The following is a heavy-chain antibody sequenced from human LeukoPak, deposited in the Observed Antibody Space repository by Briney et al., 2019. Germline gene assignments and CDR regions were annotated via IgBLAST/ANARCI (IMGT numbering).Heavy chain of an antibody. CDR1: GGSISGTSYY. V-gene: IGHV4-39*01. CDR2: INYGGST. CDR3: ARQGYFDWLLRGHYFDY. J-gene: IGHJ4*02. Sequence: SETLSLTCTVSGGSISGTSYYWGWIRQPPGKGLEWIGNINYGGSTNYNPSLKSRLTISVDTSKNQFSVRLTSVTAADTAVYYCARQGYFDWLLRGHYFDYWGQGTQVSVSS. D-gene: IGHD3-9*01.